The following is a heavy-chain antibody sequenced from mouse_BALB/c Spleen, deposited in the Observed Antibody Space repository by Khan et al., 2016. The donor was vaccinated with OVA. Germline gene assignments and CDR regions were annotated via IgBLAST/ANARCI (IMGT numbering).Heavy chain of an antibody. CDR1: GDSITSGF. V-gene: IGHV3-8*02. D-gene: IGHD1-1*01. CDR3: ARSSYKYAFAY. Sequence: EVQLQESGPSLVQPSQTLSLTCSVTGDSITSGFWSWVRKFPGNKLEYMGYMIYSGYTYYNPSLKGRFSIPRHTSKNQYYLQLNSVTTEDTATYYCARSSYKYAFAYWGQGALVTVSA. J-gene: IGHJ3*01. CDR2: MIYSGYT.